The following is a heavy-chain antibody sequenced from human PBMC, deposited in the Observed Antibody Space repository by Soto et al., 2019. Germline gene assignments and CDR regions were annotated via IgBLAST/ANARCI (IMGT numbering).Heavy chain of an antibody. CDR2: TYYKSKWFN. CDR1: GDSVSSNSAG. CDR3: GKDWWELLAYYYYGMDV. Sequence: SQTLSLTCAISGDSVSSNSAGWNWVRQTPSRGLEWLGRTYYKSKWFNNYAVSVKSRITINPDTSQNQFSLHLDSVTPEDTAVYYCGKDWWELLAYYYYGMDVWGQGTTVTVSS. D-gene: IGHD1-26*01. J-gene: IGHJ6*02. V-gene: IGHV6-1*01.